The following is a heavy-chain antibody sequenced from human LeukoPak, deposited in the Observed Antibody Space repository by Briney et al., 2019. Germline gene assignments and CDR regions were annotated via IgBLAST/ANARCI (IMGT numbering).Heavy chain of an antibody. J-gene: IGHJ4*02. Sequence: PSETLSLTCTVSGGSISSSSYYWGWIRQPPGKGLEWIGSIYYSGSTYYNPSLKSRVTISVDTSKNQFSLKLSSVTAADTAVYYCARHGSRWRYYDSSGPFDYWGQGTLVTVSS. CDR2: IYYSGST. CDR3: ARHGSRWRYYDSSGPFDY. D-gene: IGHD3-22*01. CDR1: GGSISSSSYY. V-gene: IGHV4-39*01.